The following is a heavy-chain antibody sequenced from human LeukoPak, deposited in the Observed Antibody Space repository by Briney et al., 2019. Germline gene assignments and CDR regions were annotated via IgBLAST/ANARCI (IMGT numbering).Heavy chain of an antibody. CDR3: PKGCASTSCYTSEY. CDR1: GFTFSSYA. Sequence: GGSLRLSCAASGFTFSSYAMSWVRQAPGRGLEWVLTISGSGDSTYYADSVKGRFTISRYNSKNTLYLKMNSLRPEDTAVYYCPKGCASTSCYTSEYWGQGTLVTVSS. J-gene: IGHJ4*02. D-gene: IGHD2-2*02. CDR2: ISGSGDST. V-gene: IGHV3-23*01.